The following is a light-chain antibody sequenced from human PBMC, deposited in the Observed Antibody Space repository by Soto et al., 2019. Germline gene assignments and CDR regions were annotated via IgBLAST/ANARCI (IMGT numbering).Light chain of an antibody. V-gene: IGKV1-5*03. J-gene: IGKJ1*01. Sequence: DIQMTQSPSTLSGSVGDRVTITCRASQTISSWLGWYQKKPGKATKLLIYKASTLKSGVPSRFSGSGSGTEFTLTISSLQPDDFATYYCQQYNSYSPWTFGQGTKVDIK. CDR1: QTISSW. CDR3: QQYNSYSPWT. CDR2: KAS.